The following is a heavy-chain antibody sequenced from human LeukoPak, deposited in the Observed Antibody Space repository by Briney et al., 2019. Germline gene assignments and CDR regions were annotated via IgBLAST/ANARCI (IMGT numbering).Heavy chain of an antibody. CDR3: ARSAAGPAATSYYYYYYMDV. CDR2: IYTSGST. D-gene: IGHD2-2*01. J-gene: IGHJ6*03. CDR1: GVSISSYY. V-gene: IGHV4-4*07. Sequence: SETLSLTCTVSGVSISSYYWSWIRQPAGKGLEWIGRIYTSGSTNYNPSLKSRVTMSVDTSKNQFSLKLSSVTAADTAVYYCARSAAGPAATSYYYYYYMDVWGKGTTVTVSS.